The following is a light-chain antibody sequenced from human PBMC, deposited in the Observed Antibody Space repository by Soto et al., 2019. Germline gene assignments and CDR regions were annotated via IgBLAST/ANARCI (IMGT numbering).Light chain of an antibody. CDR1: QSISSE. Sequence: EIVMTQSPATLSVSPGERATLSCRASQSISSELAWYQQRPGQPPRLLIYGASTRATGVPDRLTGSGSGSDVTLTIGGLQSEDFAVYYCQQGHNWPLTCGQGTRLEI. V-gene: IGKV3-15*01. CDR2: GAS. CDR3: QQGHNWPLT. J-gene: IGKJ2*01.